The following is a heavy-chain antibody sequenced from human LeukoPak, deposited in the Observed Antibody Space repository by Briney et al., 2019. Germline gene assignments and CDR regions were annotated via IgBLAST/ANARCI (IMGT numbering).Heavy chain of an antibody. Sequence: GASVKVSCKASGYTFTGYYMHWVRQAPGQGLEWMGWINPNGGGTNYAQKFQGRVTMTRDTSISTAYMELSRLRSDDTAIYYCAKMLLNYFDTSGGAFDIWGQGTMVTVSS. D-gene: IGHD3-22*01. V-gene: IGHV1-2*02. J-gene: IGHJ3*02. CDR1: GYTFTGYY. CDR3: AKMLLNYFDTSGGAFDI. CDR2: INPNGGGT.